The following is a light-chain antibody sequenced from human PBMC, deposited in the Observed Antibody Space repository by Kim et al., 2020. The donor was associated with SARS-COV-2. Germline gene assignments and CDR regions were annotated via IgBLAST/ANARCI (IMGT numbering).Light chain of an antibody. CDR3: QHNGSSPT. CDR1: RRVSRTY. Sequence: LSPGEGAPLSCRPIRRVSRTYLASYRQKPGQAPRLPMYGASSRATGIPDRFRGSGSGTDFTLTISRLEPEELAVFYCQHNGSSPTFGPGTKVDIK. V-gene: IGKV3-20*01. CDR2: GAS. J-gene: IGKJ3*01.